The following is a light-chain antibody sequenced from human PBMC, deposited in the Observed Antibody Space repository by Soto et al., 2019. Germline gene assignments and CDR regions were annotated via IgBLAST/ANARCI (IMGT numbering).Light chain of an antibody. CDR2: KAS. J-gene: IGKJ1*01. V-gene: IGKV1-5*03. CDR1: QSINGW. CDR3: QQYNSFWT. Sequence: DIQLTQSPSTLSASVGDRVTITCRASQSINGWLAWYQQKPGQAPNLLIYKASSLESGVPSRFSGSGSGTEFTLTISSLQPDDFATYYCQQYNSFWTFGQGTKVDIK.